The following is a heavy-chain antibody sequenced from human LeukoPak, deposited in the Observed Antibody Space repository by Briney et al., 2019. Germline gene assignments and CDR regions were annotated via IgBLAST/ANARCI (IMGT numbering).Heavy chain of an antibody. J-gene: IGHJ4*02. CDR1: GGTFSSYA. Sequence: GASVKASCKASGGTFSSYAISWVRQAPGQGLEWMGGIIPIFGTANYAQKFQGRVTITADKSTSTAYMELSSLRSEDTAVYYCARGFSGSGWTLDYWGQGTLVTVSS. CDR3: ARGFSGSGWTLDY. V-gene: IGHV1-69*06. D-gene: IGHD6-19*01. CDR2: IIPIFGTA.